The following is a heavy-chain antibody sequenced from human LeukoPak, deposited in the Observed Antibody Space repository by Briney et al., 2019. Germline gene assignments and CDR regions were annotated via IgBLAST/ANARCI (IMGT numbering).Heavy chain of an antibody. J-gene: IGHJ4*02. CDR3: AKSGGYGLIDY. CDR2: IFYSGST. CDR1: GGSISSSSYY. D-gene: IGHD1-26*01. V-gene: IGHV4-61*01. Sequence: SETLSLTCTASGGSISSSSYYWSWIRQPPGKGLSWIGYIFYSGSTNYNPSLKSRVTISVDTSKNQFSLKLSSVTAADTAVYYCAKSGGYGLIDYWGQGTRVTVSS.